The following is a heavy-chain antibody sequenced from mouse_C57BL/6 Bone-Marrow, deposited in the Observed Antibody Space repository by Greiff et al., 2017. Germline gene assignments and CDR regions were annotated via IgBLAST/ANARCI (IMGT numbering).Heavy chain of an antibody. CDR1: GYTFTDYY. D-gene: IGHD1-1*01. CDR2: INPYNGGT. J-gene: IGHJ2*01. V-gene: IGHV1-19*01. CDR3: ARRNLLLRYPDY. Sequence: VQLQQSGPVLVKPGASVKMSCKASGYTFTDYYMNWVKQSHGKSLEWIGVINPYNGGTSYNQKFKGKATLTVDKSSSTAYMELNSLTSEDSAVYYCARRNLLLRYPDYWGQGTTLTVSS.